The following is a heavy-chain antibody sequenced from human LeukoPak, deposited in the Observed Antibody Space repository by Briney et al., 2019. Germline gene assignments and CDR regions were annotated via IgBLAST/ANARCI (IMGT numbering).Heavy chain of an antibody. D-gene: IGHD3-10*01. CDR2: INHSGST. J-gene: IGHJ5*02. CDR3: ARGSKYYGSGT. Sequence: PSETLSLTRAVNGGTYSPYYWSWLRQPPGKGLEWIGEINHSGSTNYNPSLKSRVTISVDTSKNQFSLRLSSVPAADTAVYYCARGSKYYGSGTWGQGTLVTVSS. CDR1: GGTYSPYY. V-gene: IGHV4-34*01.